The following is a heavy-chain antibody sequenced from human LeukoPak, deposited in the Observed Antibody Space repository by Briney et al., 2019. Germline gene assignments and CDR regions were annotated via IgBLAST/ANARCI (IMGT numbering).Heavy chain of an antibody. J-gene: IGHJ6*02. Sequence: GGSLRLSCAASGFTFSSYSMNWVRQAPGKGLEWASSISSSSSYIYYADSVKGRFTISRDNAKNSLYLQMNSLRAEDTAVYYCARDKRPRGYSYGAPMDVWGQGTTVTVSS. V-gene: IGHV3-21*01. CDR1: GFTFSSYS. CDR3: ARDKRPRGYSYGAPMDV. D-gene: IGHD5-18*01. CDR2: ISSSSSYI.